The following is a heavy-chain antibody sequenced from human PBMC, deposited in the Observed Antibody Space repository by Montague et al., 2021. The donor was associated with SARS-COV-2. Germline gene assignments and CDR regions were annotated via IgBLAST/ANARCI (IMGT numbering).Heavy chain of an antibody. Sequence: SLRLSCAGSGFSFSNYVMSWVRQAPGKELEWVSSLSHGGDTAYYADSVRGRFTISRDNSKSTLHLQMNSLRAEDTAIYYCVPLGYCSDGSCSDFDSWGQGTLVTVSS. V-gene: IGHV3-23*01. CDR3: VPLGYCSDGSCSDFDS. J-gene: IGHJ4*02. CDR1: GFSFSNYV. D-gene: IGHD2-15*01. CDR2: LSHGGDTA.